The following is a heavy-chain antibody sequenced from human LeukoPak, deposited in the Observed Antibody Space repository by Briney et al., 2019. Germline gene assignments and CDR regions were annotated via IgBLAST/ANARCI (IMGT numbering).Heavy chain of an antibody. CDR2: IYSGGST. CDR1: GFTVSSNY. V-gene: IGHV3-53*01. D-gene: IGHD5-12*01. CDR3: ARGLVSGYDYVLDY. J-gene: IGHJ4*02. Sequence: AGGSLRLSCAASGFTVSSNYMSWVRQAPGKGLEWVSVIYSGGSTYYADSVKGRFTISRDNSKNTLYLQMNGLRAEDTAVYYCARGLVSGYDYVLDYWGQGTLVTVSS.